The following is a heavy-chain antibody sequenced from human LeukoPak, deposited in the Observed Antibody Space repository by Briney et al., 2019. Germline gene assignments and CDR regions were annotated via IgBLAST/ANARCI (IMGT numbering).Heavy chain of an antibody. CDR3: TRQGMDV. V-gene: IGHV3-73*01. CDR1: GFTFSGSA. Sequence: GGSLKLSCAASGFTFSGSAMHWVRQASGKGLEWVGRIRSKANSYATAYAASVKGRFTISRDDSKNTAHLQMNSLKTEDTAVYYCTRQGMDVWGQGTTVTVSS. CDR2: IRSKANSYAT. J-gene: IGHJ6*02.